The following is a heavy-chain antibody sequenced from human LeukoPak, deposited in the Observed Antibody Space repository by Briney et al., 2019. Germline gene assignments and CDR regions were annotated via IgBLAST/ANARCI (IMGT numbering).Heavy chain of an antibody. V-gene: IGHV1-2*02. Sequence: ASVKLSCKASGYIFTGYYMHWVRQAPGQGLEWMGWINPNSGGTNYAQKFQGRVTMTRDTSISTAYMELSRLRSDDTAVYYCARDLSGSYLLYYFDYWGQGTLVTVSS. D-gene: IGHD1-26*01. CDR2: INPNSGGT. CDR3: ARDLSGSYLLYYFDY. CDR1: GYIFTGYY. J-gene: IGHJ4*02.